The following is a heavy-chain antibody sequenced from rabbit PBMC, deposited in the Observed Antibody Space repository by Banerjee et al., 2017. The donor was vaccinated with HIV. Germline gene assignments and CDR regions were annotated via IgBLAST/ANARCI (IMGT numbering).Heavy chain of an antibody. D-gene: IGHD4-1*01. CDR3: VVAGV. CDR1: GFDFSSYE. V-gene: IGHV1S47*01. Sequence: QEQLVESGGGLVQPGGSLKLSCKASGFDFSSYEVSWVRQAPGKGLEWIGYIDPVFGSTYYVSWVNGRFTISSHNAQNTLYLQLNSLTAADTATYFCVVAGVWGQGTLVPS. CDR2: IDPVFGST. J-gene: IGHJ3*01.